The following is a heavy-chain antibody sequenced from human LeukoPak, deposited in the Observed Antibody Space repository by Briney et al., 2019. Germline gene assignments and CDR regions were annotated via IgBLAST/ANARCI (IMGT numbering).Heavy chain of an antibody. CDR1: GFTFSSYA. D-gene: IGHD3-3*01. CDR3: AREWSGYYGAYYFDY. J-gene: IGHJ4*02. Sequence: GRSLRLSCAASGFTFSSYAMHWVRQAPGKGLEWVAVISYDGSNKYYADSVKGRFTISGDNSKNTLYLQMNSLRAEDTAAYYCAREWSGYYGAYYFDYWGQGTLVTVSS. CDR2: ISYDGSNK. V-gene: IGHV3-30-3*01.